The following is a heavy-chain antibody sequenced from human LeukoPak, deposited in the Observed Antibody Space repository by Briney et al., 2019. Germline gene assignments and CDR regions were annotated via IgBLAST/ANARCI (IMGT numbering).Heavy chain of an antibody. J-gene: IGHJ4*02. CDR3: AKDPYSSGWYYFDY. D-gene: IGHD6-19*01. Sequence: GGSLRLSCAASGFSFTNYWMHWVRQAPGKGLVWVSHINSDGSATRYADSVKGRFTISRDNAMNTLYLQMNSLRAEDTAVYYCAKDPYSSGWYYFDYWGQGTLVTVSS. V-gene: IGHV3-74*01. CDR2: INSDGSAT. CDR1: GFSFTNYW.